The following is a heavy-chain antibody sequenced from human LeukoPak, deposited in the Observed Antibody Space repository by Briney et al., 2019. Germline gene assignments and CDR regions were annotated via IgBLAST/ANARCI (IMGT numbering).Heavy chain of an antibody. CDR2: ISAYNGNT. V-gene: IGHV1-18*01. Sequence: GASVKVSCKASGYTFTSYGISWVRQAPGQGLEWMGWISAYNGNTNYAQKLQGRVTMTTDTSTSTAYMELSSLRSEDTAVYYCARGVSHYYDSSGSELDYWGQGTLVTVSS. D-gene: IGHD3-22*01. CDR3: ARGVSHYYDSSGSELDY. J-gene: IGHJ4*02. CDR1: GYTFTSYG.